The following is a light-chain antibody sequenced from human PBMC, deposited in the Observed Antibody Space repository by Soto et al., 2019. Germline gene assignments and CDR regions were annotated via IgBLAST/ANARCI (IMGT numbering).Light chain of an antibody. CDR1: SSDVGSSNF. V-gene: IGLV2-23*01. CDR2: EGS. J-gene: IGLJ1*01. CDR3: CSFPGSSTCYV. Sequence: QSALTQPASVSGSPGQSLTISCTGTSSDVGSSNFVSWYQQHPGKAPKLIIYEGSRRPSGVSGRFSGSKSGNAASLTISGLQAEDEADYYCCSFPGSSTCYVFGTGTKVTVL.